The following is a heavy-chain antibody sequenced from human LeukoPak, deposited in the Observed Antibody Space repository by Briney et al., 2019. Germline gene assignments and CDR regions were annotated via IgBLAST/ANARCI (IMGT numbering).Heavy chain of an antibody. V-gene: IGHV3-23*01. J-gene: IGHJ3*02. D-gene: IGHD6-13*01. CDR1: GFTFSSYA. CDR2: ISGSGDNT. CDR3: ARRIATSGDGFDI. Sequence: GGSLRLSCAASGFTFSSYAMTWVRQAPGKGLEWVSGISGSGDNTYYADSVKGRFTISRDNSKNTLYLQMNSLRAEDTALYYCARRIATSGDGFDIWGQGTLVTVSS.